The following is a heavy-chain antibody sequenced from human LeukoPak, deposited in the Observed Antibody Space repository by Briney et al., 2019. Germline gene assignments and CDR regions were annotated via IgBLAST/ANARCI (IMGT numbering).Heavy chain of an antibody. CDR2: VNLNSGGT. D-gene: IGHD2-2*01. CDR1: GYTFTGYY. J-gene: IGHJ5*02. V-gene: IGHV1-2*02. Sequence: ASVTVSCKASGYTFTGYYMHWVRQAPGQGLEWVGWVNLNSGGTNYAQKFQGRVTMTRDTSISTAYMELSRLRSDDTAVYYCARSIVVVPAAPFDPWGQGTLVTVSS. CDR3: ARSIVVVPAAPFDP.